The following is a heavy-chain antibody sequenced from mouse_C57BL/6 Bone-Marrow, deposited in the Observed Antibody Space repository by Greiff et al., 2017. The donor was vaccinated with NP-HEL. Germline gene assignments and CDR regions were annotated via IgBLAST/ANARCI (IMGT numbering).Heavy chain of an antibody. CDR1: GYSFTGYY. CDR3: AREGLRRAMDY. V-gene: IGHV1-42*01. J-gene: IGHJ4*01. Sequence: VQLQQSGPELVKPGASVKISCKASGYSFTGYYMNWVKQSPEKSLEWIGEINPSTGGTTYNQKFKAKATLTVDKSSSTAYMQLKSLTSEDSAVYYCAREGLRRAMDYWGQGTSVTVSS. D-gene: IGHD2-2*01. CDR2: INPSTGGT.